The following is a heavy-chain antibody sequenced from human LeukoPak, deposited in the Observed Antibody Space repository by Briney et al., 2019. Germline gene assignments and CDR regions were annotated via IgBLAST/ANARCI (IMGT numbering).Heavy chain of an antibody. CDR3: AKDDLAAARGPFDY. J-gene: IGHJ4*02. D-gene: IGHD6-13*01. V-gene: IGHV3-23*01. CDR2: ISGSGGSI. Sequence: HSGRSLRLSCAASGFTFDDYAMHWVRHAPGKGLEWVSAISGSGGSIYYADSVKGRFTISRDNSKNTLYLQMNSLRAEDTAVYYCAKDDLAAARGPFDYWGQGTLVTVSS. CDR1: GFTFDDYA.